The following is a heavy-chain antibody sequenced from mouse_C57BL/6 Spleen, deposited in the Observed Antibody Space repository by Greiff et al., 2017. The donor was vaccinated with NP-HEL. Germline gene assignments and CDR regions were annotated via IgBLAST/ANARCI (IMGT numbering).Heavy chain of an antibody. J-gene: IGHJ2*01. CDR3: ARGGRSSGYVLDY. CDR2: INPSNGGT. V-gene: IGHV1-53*01. CDR1: GYTFTSYW. Sequence: QVQLQQSGTELVKPGASVKLSCKASGYTFTSYWMHWVKQRPGQGLEWIGNINPSNGGTNYNEKFKSKATLTVDKSSSTAYMQLSSLTSEDSAVYYCARGGRSSGYVLDYWGQGTTLTVSS. D-gene: IGHD3-2*02.